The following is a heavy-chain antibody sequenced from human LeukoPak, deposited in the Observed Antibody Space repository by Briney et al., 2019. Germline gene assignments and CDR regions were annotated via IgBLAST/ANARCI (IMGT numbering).Heavy chain of an antibody. CDR2: ISTYNGNT. CDR1: GYTFTCYG. J-gene: IGHJ4*02. D-gene: IGHD3-22*01. Sequence: ASVKVSCKASGYTFTCYGIGWVRQSPGQGLEWMGWISTYNGNTNYAQRLQGRVTMTTDTSTTTAYMELRSLRSDDTAVYYSARDGNYYDSSGYTVFFDSWGQGALVTVSS. CDR3: ARDGNYYDSSGYTVFFDS. V-gene: IGHV1-18*01.